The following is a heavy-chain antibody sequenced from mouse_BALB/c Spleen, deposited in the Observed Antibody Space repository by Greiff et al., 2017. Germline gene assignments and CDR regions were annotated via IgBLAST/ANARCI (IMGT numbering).Heavy chain of an antibody. J-gene: IGHJ3*01. D-gene: IGHD2-1*01. Sequence: VQLQQSGPELVKPGASVKISCKASGYSFTGYFMNWVMQSHGKSLEWIGRINPYNGDTFYNQKFKGKATLTVDKSSSTAHMELRSLASEDSAVYNCARGTYYGNYVFAYWGQGTLVTVSA. V-gene: IGHV1-20*02. CDR3: ARGTYYGNYVFAY. CDR2: INPYNGDT. CDR1: GYSFTGYF.